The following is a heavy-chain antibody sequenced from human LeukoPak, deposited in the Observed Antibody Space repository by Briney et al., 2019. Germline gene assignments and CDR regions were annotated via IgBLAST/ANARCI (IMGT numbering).Heavy chain of an antibody. D-gene: IGHD6-19*01. V-gene: IGHV3-74*01. CDR3: ARPAVAGLRAGGYDY. CDR1: GFSFSSYW. Sequence: GGSLRLSCAASGFSFSSYWMHWVRQAPGKGLVWVSRISSDGSIINYADSVKGRFTISRDNAKNTLYLQMNSLRVEDTAVYYCARPAVAGLRAGGYDYWGQGTLVIVSS. J-gene: IGHJ4*02. CDR2: ISSDGSII.